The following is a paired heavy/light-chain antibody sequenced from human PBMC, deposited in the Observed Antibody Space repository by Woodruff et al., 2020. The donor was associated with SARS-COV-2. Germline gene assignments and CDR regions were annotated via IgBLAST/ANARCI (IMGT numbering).Heavy chain of an antibody. J-gene: IGHJ4*02. CDR1: GGSISSSSYY. CDR2: IYYSGST. CDR3: ARGWASEDIVVVVAATPFDY. D-gene: IGHD2-15*01. Sequence: QLQLQESGPGLVKPSETLSLTCTVSGGSISSSSYYWGWIRQPPGKGLEWIGSIYYSGSTYYNPSLKSRVTISVDTSKNQFSLKLSSVTAADTAVYYCARGWASEDIVVVVAATPFDYWGQGTLVTVSS. V-gene: IGHV4-39*01.
Light chain of an antibody. CDR3: QQYNSNGDT. J-gene: IGKJ2*01. CDR2: KAS. CDR1: QSISSW. Sequence: DIQMTQSPSTLSASVGDRVTITCRASQSISSWLAWYQQKPGKAPKLLIYKASSLESGVPSRFSGSGSGTEFTLTISSLQPDDFATYYCQQYNSNGDTFGQGTKLEIK. V-gene: IGKV1-5*03.